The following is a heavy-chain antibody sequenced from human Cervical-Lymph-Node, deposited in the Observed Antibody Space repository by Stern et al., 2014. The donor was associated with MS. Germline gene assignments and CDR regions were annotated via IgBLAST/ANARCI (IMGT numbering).Heavy chain of an antibody. CDR3: ARDIVGATRKVYYYYYGMDV. CDR1: GGTFSRYA. D-gene: IGHD1-26*01. CDR2: IIPMFGAA. V-gene: IGHV1-69*01. J-gene: IGHJ6*02. Sequence: QVQLMQSGAEVKKAGSSVKVSCKASGGTFSRYAVSWVRQAPGQGLEWMGEIIPMFGAANYAQKFQGRVTITADESTNTAYMELSSLRSEDTAVYYCARDIVGATRKVYYYYYGMDVWGQGTTVTVSS.